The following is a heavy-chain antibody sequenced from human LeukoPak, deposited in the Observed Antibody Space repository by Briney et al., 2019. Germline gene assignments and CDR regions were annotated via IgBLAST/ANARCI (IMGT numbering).Heavy chain of an antibody. J-gene: IGHJ3*02. CDR1: GFTFSSYA. D-gene: IGHD3-22*01. CDR2: ISGSGGST. CDR3: AKDRDSSGYYYAFDI. V-gene: IGHV3-23*01. Sequence: GSLRLSCAASGFTFSSYAMGWVRQAPGKGLEWVSAISGSGGSTYYADSVKGRFTISRDNSKNTLYLQMNSLRAEDTAVYYCAKDRDSSGYYYAFDIWGQGTMVTVSS.